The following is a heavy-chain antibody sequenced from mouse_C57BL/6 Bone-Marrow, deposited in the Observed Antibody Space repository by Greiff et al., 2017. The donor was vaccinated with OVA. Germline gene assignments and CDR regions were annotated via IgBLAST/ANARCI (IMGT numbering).Heavy chain of an antibody. CDR2: ILPGGGST. D-gene: IGHD4-1*01. Sequence: QVQLQQSGAELMKPGASVKLSCTATGYTFTGYWMEWVQQSPGHGLEWVGEILPGGGSTNYNEKFKGKATFTTDTSSNTAYMQLSSLTTEDSAIYYCARGNCSFAYWGQGTLVTVSA. J-gene: IGHJ3*01. CDR3: ARGNCSFAY. CDR1: GYTFTGYW. V-gene: IGHV1-9*01.